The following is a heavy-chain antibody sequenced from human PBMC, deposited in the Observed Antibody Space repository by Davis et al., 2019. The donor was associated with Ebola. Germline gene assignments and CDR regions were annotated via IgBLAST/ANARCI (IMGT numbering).Heavy chain of an antibody. CDR2: INAGNGNT. V-gene: IGHV1-3*01. D-gene: IGHD1-26*01. J-gene: IGHJ4*02. Sequence: ASVKVSCKASGYTFTSYAMHWVRQAPGQRLEWMGWINAGNGNTKYSQKFQGRVTITRDTSASTAYMELSSLRSEDTAVYYCVRVGAVGRIVDYWGQGTLVTVSS. CDR1: GYTFTSYA. CDR3: VRVGAVGRIVDY.